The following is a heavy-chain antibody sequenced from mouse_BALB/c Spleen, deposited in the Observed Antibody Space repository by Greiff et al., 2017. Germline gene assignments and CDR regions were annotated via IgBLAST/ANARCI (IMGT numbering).Heavy chain of an antibody. CDR3: ARAPNWAWFAY. CDR2: IRNNANGYST. V-gene: IGHV7-3*02. D-gene: IGHD4-1*02. CDR1: GFTFTDYY. J-gene: IGHJ3*01. Sequence: EVKLMESGGGLVQPGGSLRLSCATSGFTFTDYYMSWVRQPPGKALEWLGFIRNNANGYSTEYSASVKGRFTISRDNSQSILYLQMNTLRAEDSATYYCARAPNWAWFAYWGQGTLVTVSA.